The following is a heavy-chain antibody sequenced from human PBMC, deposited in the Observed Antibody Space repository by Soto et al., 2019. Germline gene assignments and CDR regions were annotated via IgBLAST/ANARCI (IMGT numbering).Heavy chain of an antibody. CDR3: PRQPIGTTLDC. D-gene: IGHD1-1*01. V-gene: IGHV4-59*08. CDR2: IYYSGST. CDR1: GASIRSYY. Sequence: SETLSLTCTVSGASIRSYYWRWILQPPGKRLEWIGYIYYSGSTTYNPSLKSRVTISVDTTKSQFSLKVNSVTAADTAGYYCPRQPIGTTLDCWGQGTQVTVS. J-gene: IGHJ4*02.